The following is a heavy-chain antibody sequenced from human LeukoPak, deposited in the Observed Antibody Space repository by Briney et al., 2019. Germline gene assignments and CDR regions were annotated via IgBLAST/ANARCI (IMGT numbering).Heavy chain of an antibody. CDR1: GFTFSDYY. D-gene: IGHD3-22*01. CDR2: ISGSSSYT. CDR3: ARDLYDSSGYQRGYFQH. Sequence: PGGSLRLSCAASGFTFSDYYMSWIRQAPGKGLEWVSYISGSSSYTNYADSVKGRFTISRDNAKNSMYLQMNSLRAEDTAVYYCARDLYDSSGYQRGYFQHWGQGTLVTVSS. J-gene: IGHJ1*01. V-gene: IGHV3-11*06.